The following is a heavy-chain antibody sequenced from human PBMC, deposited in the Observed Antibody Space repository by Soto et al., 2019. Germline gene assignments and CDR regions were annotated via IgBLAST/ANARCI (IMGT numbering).Heavy chain of an antibody. J-gene: IGHJ4*02. CDR2: IWYDGSNK. CDR3: ARGGLLLDY. Sequence: QVQLVESGGGVVQPGRSLRLSCAASGFTFTSYGMHWVRQAPGKGLEWVAVIWYDGSNKYYADSVKGRFTISRDNSKNTLYLQMNSLRPEDTAVYYCARGGLLLDYWGQGTLVTVSS. CDR1: GFTFTSYG. V-gene: IGHV3-33*01. D-gene: IGHD2-21*01.